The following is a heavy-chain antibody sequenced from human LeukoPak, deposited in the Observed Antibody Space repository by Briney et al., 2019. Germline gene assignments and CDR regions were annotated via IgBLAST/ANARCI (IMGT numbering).Heavy chain of an antibody. CDR2: INPSGGST. Sequence: GASVKVSCKASGYTFTSYYMHWVRQAPGQGLEWMAIINPSGGSTSYTQKFQGRVTMTRDTSTTTVYMELSSLRSQDTAVYYCARHKEVGDYYYFDYWGQGTLVTVSS. D-gene: IGHD2/OR15-2a*01. J-gene: IGHJ4*02. CDR3: ARHKEVGDYYYFDY. CDR1: GYTFTSYY. V-gene: IGHV1-46*01.